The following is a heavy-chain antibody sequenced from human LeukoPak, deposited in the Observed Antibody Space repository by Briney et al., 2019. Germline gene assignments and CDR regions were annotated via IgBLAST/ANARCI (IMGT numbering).Heavy chain of an antibody. CDR1: GYTFTGYY. D-gene: IGHD4-11*01. CDR2: INPNSGGT. V-gene: IGHV1-2*02. Sequence: GASVKVSCKASGYTFTGYYMHWVRQAPGQGLEWMGWINPNSGGTNYAQKFQGRVTMTRDTSISTAYMELSRLRSDDTAVYYCARGPTVTTLYWYFDLWGRGTLVTVSS. J-gene: IGHJ2*01. CDR3: ARGPTVTTLYWYFDL.